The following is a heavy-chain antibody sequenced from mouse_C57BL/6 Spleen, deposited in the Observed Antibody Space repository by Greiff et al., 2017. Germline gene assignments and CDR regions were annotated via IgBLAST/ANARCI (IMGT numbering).Heavy chain of an antibody. CDR1: GFTFSSYG. D-gene: IGHD4-1*01. Sequence: EVMLVESGGDLVKPGGSLKLSCAASGFTFSSYGMSWVRQTPDKRLEWVATISSGGSYTYYPDSVKGRFTISRDNAKNTLYLQMSSLKSEDTAMXYCARPEVKLGLGFDYWGQGTTLTVSS. CDR2: ISSGGSYT. CDR3: ARPEVKLGLGFDY. V-gene: IGHV5-6*01. J-gene: IGHJ2*01.